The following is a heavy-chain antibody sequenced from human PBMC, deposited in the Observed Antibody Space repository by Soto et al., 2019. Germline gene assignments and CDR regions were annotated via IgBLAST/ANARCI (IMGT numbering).Heavy chain of an antibody. V-gene: IGHV4-34*01. Sequence: TLSLTCAVYGGSFSGYYWSWIRQPPGKGLEWIGEINHSGSTNYNPSLKSRVTISVDTSKNQFSLKLSSVTAADTAVYYCARSSDFWSGYYFDYWGQGTLVTVSS. CDR3: ARSSDFWSGYYFDY. J-gene: IGHJ4*02. CDR1: GGSFSGYY. D-gene: IGHD3-3*01. CDR2: INHSGST.